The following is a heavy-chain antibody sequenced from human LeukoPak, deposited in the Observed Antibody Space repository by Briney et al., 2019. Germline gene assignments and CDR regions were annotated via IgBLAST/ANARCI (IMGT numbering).Heavy chain of an antibody. D-gene: IGHD4-23*01. Sequence: GASVKVSCKASGYTFTGYYMHWVRQAPGQGLEWMGWINPNSGGTNYAQKFQGRVTMTRDTSISTAYMELSRLRSDDTAVYYCARDLMEDHYGGSYWGQGTLVTVSS. CDR2: INPNSGGT. V-gene: IGHV1-2*02. CDR1: GYTFTGYY. CDR3: ARDLMEDHYGGSY. J-gene: IGHJ4*02.